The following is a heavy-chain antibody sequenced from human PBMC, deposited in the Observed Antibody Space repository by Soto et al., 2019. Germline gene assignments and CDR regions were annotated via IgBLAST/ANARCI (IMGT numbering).Heavy chain of an antibody. D-gene: IGHD5-12*01. Sequence: GGSLRLSCAASGFTFSNYWMSWVRQAPGKGLEWVANIKQDGSEKYYVDSVKGRFTISRDNAKNSLYLQMNSLRAEDTAVYYCASHFHPDIVTTMGAYWGQGTLVTVSS. J-gene: IGHJ4*02. CDR1: GFTFSNYW. V-gene: IGHV3-7*01. CDR2: IKQDGSEK. CDR3: ASHFHPDIVTTMGAY.